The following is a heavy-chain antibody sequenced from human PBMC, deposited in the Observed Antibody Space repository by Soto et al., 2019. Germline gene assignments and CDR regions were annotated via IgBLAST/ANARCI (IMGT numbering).Heavy chain of an antibody. D-gene: IGHD4-4*01. J-gene: IGHJ4*02. Sequence: GSLKISCKASGYSFISYWIGWVRQMPGKGLEWMGIIYPSDSDTRYSPSFQGQVTISADKSISTAYLQWSSLKASDTAMYYCARGAVTTNFDYWGLGTLVTVSS. V-gene: IGHV5-51*01. CDR2: IYPSDSDT. CDR3: ARGAVTTNFDY. CDR1: GYSFISYW.